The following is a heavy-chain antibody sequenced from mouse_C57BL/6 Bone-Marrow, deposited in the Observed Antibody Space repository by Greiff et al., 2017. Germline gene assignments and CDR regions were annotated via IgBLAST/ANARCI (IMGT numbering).Heavy chain of an antibody. Sequence: EVKLMESGGGLVKPGGSLKLSCAASGFTFSDYGMHWFRQAPEQGLEWVAYISSGGSNIYYAATVKGRFTISRDNSKHTLFLQMTSLRSEDTAMYYCARRWFAYWGPGTLVTVSA. J-gene: IGHJ3*01. V-gene: IGHV5-17*01. CDR2: ISSGGSNI. CDR3: ARRWFAY. CDR1: GFTFSDYG.